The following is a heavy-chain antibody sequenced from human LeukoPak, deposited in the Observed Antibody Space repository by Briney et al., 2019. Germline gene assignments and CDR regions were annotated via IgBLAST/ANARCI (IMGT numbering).Heavy chain of an antibody. CDR1: GYTFTSYY. V-gene: IGHV1-46*01. J-gene: IGHJ4*02. D-gene: IGHD3-3*01. CDR3: ARGQGGFWSGYYTTTNFDY. CDR2: INPSGGST. Sequence: GASVKVSCKASGYTFTSYYMHWVRQAPGQGLEWMGIINPSGGSTSYAQKFQGRVTMTRDTSTSTVYMELGSLRSEDTAVYYCARGQGGFWSGYYTTTNFDYWGQGTLVTVSS.